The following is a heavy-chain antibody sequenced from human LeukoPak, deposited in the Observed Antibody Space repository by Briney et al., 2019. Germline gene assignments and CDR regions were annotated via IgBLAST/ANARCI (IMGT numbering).Heavy chain of an antibody. CDR2: ISAYNGNT. CDR3: AREGYCSSTSCRTYYFDY. V-gene: IGHV1-18*01. CDR1: GYTFTSYG. J-gene: IGHJ4*02. D-gene: IGHD2-2*01. Sequence: ASVKVSCKASGYTFTSYGISWVRQAPGQGLEWMGWISAYNGNTNYAQKLKGRVTMTTDTSTSTAYMELRSLRSDDTAVYYCAREGYCSSTSCRTYYFDYWGQGTLVTVSS.